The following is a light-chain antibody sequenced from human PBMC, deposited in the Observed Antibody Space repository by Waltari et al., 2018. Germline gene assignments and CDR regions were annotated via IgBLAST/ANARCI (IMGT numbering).Light chain of an antibody. CDR2: AAS. J-gene: IGKJ4*01. Sequence: DIQMTQSPSAMSASVGDRVTITCRASQGIRNYLAWFQQKPGNDPKRLIYAASSLQSGVPSRFSGSGSGTEFTLTISSLQPEDFATYYCLQHSGYPITFGGGTKVEIK. V-gene: IGKV1-17*03. CDR3: LQHSGYPIT. CDR1: QGIRNY.